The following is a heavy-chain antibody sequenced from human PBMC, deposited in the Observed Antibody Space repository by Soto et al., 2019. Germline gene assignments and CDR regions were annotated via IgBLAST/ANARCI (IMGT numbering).Heavy chain of an antibody. CDR2: ISAYNGFT. V-gene: IGHV1-18*01. J-gene: IGHJ4*02. D-gene: IGHD3-16*01. Sequence: QVRLVQSGPEMKRPGASVKVSCQASGYRFNTDGISWVRQAPGQGLEWMGFISAYNGFTAFAPKLQGRLTWTTDTLTKKAYLELKNLRNEDTAMYYCPRDERARGEDYTCESHFASWGQEASVTVS. CDR1: GYRFNTDG. CDR3: PRDERARGEDYTCESHFAS.